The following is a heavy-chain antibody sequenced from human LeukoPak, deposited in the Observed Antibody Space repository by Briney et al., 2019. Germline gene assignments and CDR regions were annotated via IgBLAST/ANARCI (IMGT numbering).Heavy chain of an antibody. CDR3: ARTIRREFDY. J-gene: IGHJ4*02. CDR2: INHSGST. D-gene: IGHD3-16*01. V-gene: IGHV4-34*01. CDR1: GGSFCGYY. Sequence: PSETLSLTCAVYGGSFCGYYWSWIRQPPGKGLEWIGEINHSGSTNYNPSLKSRVTISVDTSKNQFSLKLSSVTAADTAVYYCARTIRREFDYWGQGTLVTVSS.